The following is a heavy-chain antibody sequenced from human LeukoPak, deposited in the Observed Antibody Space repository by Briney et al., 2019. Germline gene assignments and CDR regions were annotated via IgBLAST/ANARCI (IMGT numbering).Heavy chain of an antibody. CDR1: GFIFSTYA. CDR2: ISYDGFSK. J-gene: IGHJ4*02. V-gene: IGHV3-30-3*01. CDR3: ARDGDVVVDPGPIDNYFDY. Sequence: GGSLRLSCAASGFIFSTYAMHWVRQAPGKGLEWVAVISYDGFSKYYTDSVKGLFTVSRDSSKNTLYLQMNSLRAEDTALYYCARDGDVVVDPGPIDNYFDYWGQGTLVTVS. D-gene: IGHD2-2*01.